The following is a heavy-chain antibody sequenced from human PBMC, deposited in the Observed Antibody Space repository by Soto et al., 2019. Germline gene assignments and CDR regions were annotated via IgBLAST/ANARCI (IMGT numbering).Heavy chain of an antibody. CDR1: GGSISSNY. Sequence: PSETLSLTCTVSGGSISSNYWTWIRQPPGKGLEWIGYVYNSGSTNYNPSLKSRVTISEDTSKRQFSLKVNSMTAADTAVYYCERYRREAVAGYTLDNWGQGILVTVSS. D-gene: IGHD6-13*01. J-gene: IGHJ4*02. CDR3: ERYRREAVAGYTLDN. V-gene: IGHV4-59*01. CDR2: VYNSGST.